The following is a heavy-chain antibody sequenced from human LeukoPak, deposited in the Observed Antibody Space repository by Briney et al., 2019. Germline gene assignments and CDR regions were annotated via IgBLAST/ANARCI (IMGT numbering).Heavy chain of an antibody. J-gene: IGHJ4*02. Sequence: PGGSLRLSCTASGFIFNDFWMSWVRQAPGKGLEWVSAISGSGGSTYYADSVKGRFTISRDNSKNTLYLQMNSLRAEDTAVYYCAKDWGVQARGSGSYPTTFDYWGQGTLVTVSS. CDR3: AKDWGVQARGSGSYPTTFDY. CDR2: ISGSGGST. V-gene: IGHV3-23*01. D-gene: IGHD3-10*01. CDR1: GFIFNDFW.